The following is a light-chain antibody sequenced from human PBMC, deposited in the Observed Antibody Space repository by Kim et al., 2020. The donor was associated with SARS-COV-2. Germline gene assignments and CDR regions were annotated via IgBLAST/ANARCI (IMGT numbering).Light chain of an antibody. CDR1: KLGDKY. Sequence: SSELTQPPSVSVSPGQTASITCSGDKLGDKYACWYQQKPGQPPVLGIYQDSKRPSGIPERFSGSNSGNTATLAISGTQAMDEADYYCQAWGSSTGVFGGGTQLTVL. V-gene: IGLV3-1*01. CDR3: QAWGSSTGV. J-gene: IGLJ3*02. CDR2: QDS.